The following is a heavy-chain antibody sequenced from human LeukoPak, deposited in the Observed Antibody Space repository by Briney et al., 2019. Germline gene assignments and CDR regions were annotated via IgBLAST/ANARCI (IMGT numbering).Heavy chain of an antibody. J-gene: IGHJ6*03. CDR3: ARAPLFGDFWSSDSSYYYYMDV. Sequence: SVKVSCKASGGTFSSYAISWVRQAPGQGLEWMGGIIPIFGTANYAQKFQGRVTITTDESTSTAYMELSSLRSEDTAVYYCARAPLFGDFWSSDSSYYYYMDVWGKGTTVTVSS. CDR2: IIPIFGTA. CDR1: GGTFSSYA. V-gene: IGHV1-69*05. D-gene: IGHD3-3*01.